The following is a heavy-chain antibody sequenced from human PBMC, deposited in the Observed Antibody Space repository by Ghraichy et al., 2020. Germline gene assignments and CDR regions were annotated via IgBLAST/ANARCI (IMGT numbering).Heavy chain of an antibody. Sequence: GGSLRLSCTASGFIFTSYAMSWVRQAPGKGLEWVIGISGSGGATYYADSVRGRFTISRDNSKDTLYLQMDSLRAEDTAIYYCVKGRAGFDYWGQGSLVTVSS. CDR2: ISGSGGAT. CDR1: GFIFTSYA. V-gene: IGHV3-23*01. J-gene: IGHJ4*02. CDR3: VKGRAGFDY. D-gene: IGHD1-1*01.